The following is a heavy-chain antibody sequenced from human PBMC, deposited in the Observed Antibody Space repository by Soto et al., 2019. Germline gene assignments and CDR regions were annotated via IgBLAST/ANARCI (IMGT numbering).Heavy chain of an antibody. J-gene: IGHJ3*02. CDR2: IIPILGIA. Sequence: QVQLVQSGAEVKKPGSSVKVSCKASGGTFSSYTISWVRQAPGQGLEWMGRIIPILGIANYAQKFQGRVTITADKSTSTAYMELSSLRSEDTAVYYCARSLYDSSPIDIWGQGTMVTVSS. D-gene: IGHD3-22*01. V-gene: IGHV1-69*02. CDR1: GGTFSSYT. CDR3: ARSLYDSSPIDI.